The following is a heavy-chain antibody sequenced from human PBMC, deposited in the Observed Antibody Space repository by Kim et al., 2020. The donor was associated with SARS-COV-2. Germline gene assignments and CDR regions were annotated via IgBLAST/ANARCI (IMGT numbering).Heavy chain of an antibody. CDR1: GGSVSSYH. CDR2: LRSEGNA. CDR3: ASTVVPADPGAFDA. Sequence: SETLSLTCTVSGGSVSSYHWSWIRRPAGKGLEWIGRLRSEGNADYNPSLRSRLTMSVDTSKNQFSLKLTSVTAAEAAVYYCASTVVPADPGAFDAWGQGT. V-gene: IGHV4-4*07. D-gene: IGHD2-2*01. J-gene: IGHJ3*01.